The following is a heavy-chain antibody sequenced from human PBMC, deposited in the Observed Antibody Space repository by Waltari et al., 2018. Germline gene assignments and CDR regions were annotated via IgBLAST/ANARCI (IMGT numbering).Heavy chain of an antibody. CDR1: GYTFTGYY. Sequence: QVQLVQSGAEVKKPGASVKVYCKASGYTFTGYYMHWVRQAPGQGLEWRGRINPNSGGTNYAQKFQGRVTMTRDTSISTAYMELSRLRSDDTAVYYCARDLPRGRGDRPFFDYWGQGTLVTVSS. CDR2: INPNSGGT. J-gene: IGHJ4*02. CDR3: ARDLPRGRGDRPFFDY. D-gene: IGHD1-26*01. V-gene: IGHV1-2*06.